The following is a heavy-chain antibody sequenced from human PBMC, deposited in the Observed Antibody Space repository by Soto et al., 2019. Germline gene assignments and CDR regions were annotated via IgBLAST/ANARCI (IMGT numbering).Heavy chain of an antibody. CDR1: GFTVSAYS. CDR2: LSYDGSKN. Sequence: SCAASGFTVSAYSMHWVRQAPGKGLEWLAVLSYDGSKNYYANSMTGRFTISRDNSKNTLFLQMKSLRAEDTAVYYCARGGEGPFFDQWGQGSLVTVSS. V-gene: IGHV3-30-3*01. D-gene: IGHD3-16*01. J-gene: IGHJ4*02. CDR3: ARGGEGPFFDQ.